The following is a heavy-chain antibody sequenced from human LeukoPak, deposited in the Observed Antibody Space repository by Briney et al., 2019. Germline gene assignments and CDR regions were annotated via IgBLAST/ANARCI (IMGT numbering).Heavy chain of an antibody. CDR1: GGSISSYY. CDR3: ARHGIAVAGTPADSYYYYYGMDV. J-gene: IGHJ6*02. V-gene: IGHV4-59*08. D-gene: IGHD6-19*01. CDR2: IYYSGST. Sequence: SETLSLTCTVSGGSISSYYWSWIRQPPGKGLEWIGYIYYSGSTNYNPSLKSRVTTSVDTSKNQFSLKLSSVTAADTAVYYCARHGIAVAGTPADSYYYYYGMDVWGQGTTVTVSS.